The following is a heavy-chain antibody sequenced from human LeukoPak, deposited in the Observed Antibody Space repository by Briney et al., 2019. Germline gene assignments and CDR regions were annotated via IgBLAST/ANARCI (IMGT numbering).Heavy chain of an antibody. V-gene: IGHV3-21*01. J-gene: IGHJ4*02. Sequence: GGSLRLSCAASGFTFSSYNMNWVRQAPGKGLEWVSSTSSSSSYIYYADSVKGRFTISRDNAKNSLYLQMNSLRAEDTAVYYCARERGYSYGYGDYWGQGTLVTVSS. D-gene: IGHD5-18*01. CDR2: TSSSSSYI. CDR3: ARERGYSYGYGDY. CDR1: GFTFSSYN.